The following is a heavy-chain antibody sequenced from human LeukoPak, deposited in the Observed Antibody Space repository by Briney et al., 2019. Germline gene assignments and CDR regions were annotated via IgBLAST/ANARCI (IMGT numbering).Heavy chain of an antibody. CDR3: ARARGRDGGWEYFDY. D-gene: IGHD4-23*01. V-gene: IGHV3-21*01. J-gene: IGHJ4*02. CDR1: GFTFSSYS. CDR2: ISSSSSYI. Sequence: GGSLRLSCAASGFTFSSYSMNWVRQAPGKGLEWGSSISSSSSYIYYADSVKGRFTISRDNAKNSLYLQMNSLRAEDTAVYYCARARGRDGGWEYFDYWGQGTLVTVSS.